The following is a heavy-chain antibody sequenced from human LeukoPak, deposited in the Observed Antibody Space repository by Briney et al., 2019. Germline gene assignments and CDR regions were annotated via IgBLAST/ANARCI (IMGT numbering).Heavy chain of an antibody. V-gene: IGHV3-7*01. Sequence: GESLRLSCAASGFTFRNYWMSWVRQAPGRGLDWVATIKQDGIVKYYVDPVTGRFTISRDNAENSLYLQMDSLRVEDTAVYYCARLGGETTRFDLWGQGVLVTVSS. D-gene: IGHD1-7*01. CDR1: GFTFRNYW. CDR2: IKQDGIVK. CDR3: ARLGGETTRFDL. J-gene: IGHJ5*02.